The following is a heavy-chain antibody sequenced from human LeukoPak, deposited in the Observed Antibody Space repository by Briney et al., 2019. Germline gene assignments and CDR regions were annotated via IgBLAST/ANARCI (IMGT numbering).Heavy chain of an antibody. Sequence: LGGSLRLSCAASGFTVSSNYMSWVRQAPGRELEWVSVIYSGGTTFYADSAKGRFTISTDNSKNTLYLQMNSLRAEDTAVYYCARERYYSDSRLPDIWGQGTMVTVSS. CDR2: IYSGGTT. CDR1: GFTVSSNY. D-gene: IGHD2/OR15-2a*01. CDR3: ARERYYSDSRLPDI. J-gene: IGHJ3*02. V-gene: IGHV3-53*01.